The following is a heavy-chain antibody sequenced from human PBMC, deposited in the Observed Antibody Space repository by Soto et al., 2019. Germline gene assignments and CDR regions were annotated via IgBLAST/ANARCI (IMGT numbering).Heavy chain of an antibody. CDR3: ARAVDSWFDP. CDR2: IYYSRST. D-gene: IGHD2-15*01. CDR1: CGSISSGGYY. V-gene: IGHV4-31*03. J-gene: IGHJ5*02. Sequence: QVQLQESGPGLVTPSQTLSLTCTVSCGSISSGGYYWSWIRPNPGKGLEWIGYIYYSRSTYYNPSLKSRVTISVDTSKNQFALDLSSVTAAGTAGDYFARAVDSWFDPWGQGTLGTVSS.